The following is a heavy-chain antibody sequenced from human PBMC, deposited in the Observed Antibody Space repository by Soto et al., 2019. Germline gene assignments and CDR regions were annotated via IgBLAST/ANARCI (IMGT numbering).Heavy chain of an antibody. CDR1: GFSLTSRPMG. CDR3: AHRLSGYNWSGGYFDY. Sequence: QITLKESGPTRVKPTQTLTLTCTFSGFSLTSRPMGVGWIRQPPGKALEWLVFIYWDDDKRYSPSLKSRLTITXXTXGXXVVLTMTNLDPVDTATYYCAHRLSGYNWSGGYFDYWGQGALVTVSS. V-gene: IGHV2-5*02. D-gene: IGHD1-1*01. CDR2: IYWDDDK. J-gene: IGHJ4*02.